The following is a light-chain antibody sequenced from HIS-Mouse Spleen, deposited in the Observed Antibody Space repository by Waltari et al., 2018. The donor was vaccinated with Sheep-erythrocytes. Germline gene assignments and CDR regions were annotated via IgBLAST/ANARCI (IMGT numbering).Light chain of an antibody. CDR1: QSVLYSSNNKNY. CDR2: WAP. Sequence: DIVMTQSPDSLAVSLGERATINCKSSQSVLYSSNNKNYLAWYQQKPGQPPKLLIYWAPTRESGVPDRFSGSGSGTDFTLTVSSLQAKDVAVYYCQQYYSTLTFGGGTKVEIK. V-gene: IGKV4-1*01. CDR3: QQYYSTLT. J-gene: IGKJ4*01.